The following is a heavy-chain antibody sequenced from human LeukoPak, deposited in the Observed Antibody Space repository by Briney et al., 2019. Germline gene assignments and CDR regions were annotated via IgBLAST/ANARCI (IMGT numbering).Heavy chain of an antibody. CDR1: GFTFSDYY. Sequence: PGGSLRLSCAASGFTFSDYYMSWIRQAPGKGLEWVSYISSSDSTIYYADSVKGRFTISRDNAKNSLYLQMNSLRAEDTAVYYCAKVSYSGSYSGFDPWGQGTLVTVSS. V-gene: IGHV3-11*01. CDR2: ISSSDSTI. J-gene: IGHJ5*02. D-gene: IGHD1-26*01. CDR3: AKVSYSGSYSGFDP.